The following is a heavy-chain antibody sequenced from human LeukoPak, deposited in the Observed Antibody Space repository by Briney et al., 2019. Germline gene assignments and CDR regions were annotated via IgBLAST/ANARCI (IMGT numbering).Heavy chain of an antibody. D-gene: IGHD2/OR15-2a*01. CDR2: IYYSGGT. CDR1: GGSISSSSYY. J-gene: IGHJ6*02. Sequence: SETLSLTCTVSGGSISSSSYYWGWIRQPPGKGLEWIGTIYYSGGTYYNPPLKSRVTISVDTSKNKFSLNLSSVTAADTAVYYCARHTFPMDDYYYYGMDVWGQGTTVTVSS. CDR3: ARHTFPMDDYYYYGMDV. V-gene: IGHV4-39*01.